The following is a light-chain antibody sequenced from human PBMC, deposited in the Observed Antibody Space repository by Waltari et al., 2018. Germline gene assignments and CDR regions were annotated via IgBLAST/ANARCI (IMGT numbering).Light chain of an antibody. CDR3: HQYSNSPLS. CDR2: AAS. CDR1: QTIYNKK. J-gene: IGKJ4*01. V-gene: IGKV3-20*01. Sequence: ETVLTQSPGTLTLSPGDTATLSCRASQTIYNKKVAWYQQKPGQAPRLLIYAASRRASGIPDRISGSGSGTDFTLTINSLEPEDFVVYYCHQYSNSPLSFGGGTKVEIK.